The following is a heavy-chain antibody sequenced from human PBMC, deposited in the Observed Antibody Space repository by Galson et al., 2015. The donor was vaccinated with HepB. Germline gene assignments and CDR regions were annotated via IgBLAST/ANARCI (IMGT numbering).Heavy chain of an antibody. J-gene: IGHJ4*02. Sequence: SLRLSCAASGFTFSSYSMNWVRQAPGKGLEWVSPISSSSSYIYYADSVKGRFTISRDNAKNSLYLQMNSLRAEDTAVYYCARGMTTVVTPGFDYWGQGTLVTVSS. CDR1: GFTFSSYS. CDR2: ISSSSSYI. CDR3: ARGMTTVVTPGFDY. V-gene: IGHV3-21*01. D-gene: IGHD4-23*01.